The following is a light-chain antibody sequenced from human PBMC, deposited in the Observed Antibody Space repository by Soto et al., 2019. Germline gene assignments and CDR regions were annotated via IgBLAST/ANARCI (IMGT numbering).Light chain of an antibody. Sequence: DIQMTQSPSSLSASVGDRVTITCQASQDISNYLNWYQQKPGKAPKLLIYDASNLETGVPSRFSGSGSRTDFTFTISSLQPEDIATYYCQQYDNPAPFGGGTKVEIK. V-gene: IGKV1-33*01. CDR1: QDISNY. J-gene: IGKJ4*01. CDR3: QQYDNPAP. CDR2: DAS.